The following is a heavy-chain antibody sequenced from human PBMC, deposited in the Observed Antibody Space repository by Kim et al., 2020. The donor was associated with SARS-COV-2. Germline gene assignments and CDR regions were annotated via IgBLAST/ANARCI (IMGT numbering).Heavy chain of an antibody. CDR3: ARRGHRGYYYCSGSGYYYYYGMDV. J-gene: IGHJ6*02. V-gene: IGHV4-34*01. Sequence: SETLSLTCAVYGGSFSGYYWSWIRQPPGKGLEWIGEINHSGSTNYNPSLKSRVTISVDTSKNQFSLKLSSVTAADTAVYYCARRGHRGYYYCSGSGYYYYYGMDVWGQGTTVTVSS. CDR2: INHSGST. D-gene: IGHD3-22*01. CDR1: GGSFSGYY.